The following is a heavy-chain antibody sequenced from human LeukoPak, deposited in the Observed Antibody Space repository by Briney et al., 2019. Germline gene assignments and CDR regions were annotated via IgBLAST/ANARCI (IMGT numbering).Heavy chain of an antibody. CDR3: ASGGSYYYDSRGPSNAFDI. CDR2: IYIIVSM. CDR1: RGSPTAYY. D-gene: IGHD3-22*01. Sequence: SGTLSLSPAVSRGSPTAYYGSCVRAPPGEGLEWVGHIYIIVSMNYTPSLQRRVAISVATSKHQISLNLTSVTAAVTAVYYCASGGSYYYDSRGPSNAFDIWGQGTMVTVSS. V-gene: IGHV4-59*01. J-gene: IGHJ3*02.